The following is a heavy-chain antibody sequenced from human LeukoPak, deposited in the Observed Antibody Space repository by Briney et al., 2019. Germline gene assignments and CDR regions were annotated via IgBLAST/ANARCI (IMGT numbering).Heavy chain of an antibody. Sequence: SETLSLTCSVSGVSIRTTKYFWGWIRQSPGKGLEWIGSISFGVRTYYNPSLKRRLTISIDTSKNHVTLTMKSVTAADTAVYYCARGLQRHVDTTMESRLSDYWGQGTLVTVSS. D-gene: IGHD5-18*01. J-gene: IGHJ4*02. CDR3: ARGLQRHVDTTMESRLSDY. V-gene: IGHV4-39*06. CDR1: GVSIRTTKYF. CDR2: ISFGVRT.